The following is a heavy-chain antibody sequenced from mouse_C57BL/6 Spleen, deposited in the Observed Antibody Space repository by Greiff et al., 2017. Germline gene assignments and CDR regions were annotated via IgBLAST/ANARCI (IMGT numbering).Heavy chain of an antibody. J-gene: IGHJ2*01. CDR2: INPSTGGT. Sequence: EVQLVESGPELVKPGASVKISCKASGYSFTGYYMNWVKQSPEKSLEWIGEINPSTGGTTYNQKFKAKATLTVDKSSSTAYMQLKSLTSEDSAVYYCARHSNYLFDYWGQGTTLTVSS. CDR3: ARHSNYLFDY. V-gene: IGHV1-42*01. CDR1: GYSFTGYY. D-gene: IGHD2-5*01.